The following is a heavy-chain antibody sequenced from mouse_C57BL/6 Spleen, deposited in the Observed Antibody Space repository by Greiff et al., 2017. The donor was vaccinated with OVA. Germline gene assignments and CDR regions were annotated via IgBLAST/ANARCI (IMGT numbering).Heavy chain of an antibody. CDR2: IHPNSGST. V-gene: IGHV1-64*01. D-gene: IGHD1-1*01. J-gene: IGHJ2*01. CDR3: ARDGITTVVARDY. Sequence: VQLQQPRAELVKPGASAKLSCKASGYTFTSYWMHWVKQRPGQGLEWIGMIHPNSGSTNYNEKFKSKATLTVDKSSSTAYMQLSSLTSEDSAVYYCARDGITTVVARDYWGRGTTLTVSS. CDR1: GYTFTSYW.